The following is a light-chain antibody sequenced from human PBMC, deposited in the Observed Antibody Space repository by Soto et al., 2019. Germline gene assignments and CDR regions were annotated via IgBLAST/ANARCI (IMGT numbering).Light chain of an antibody. CDR3: QQYGYSPIT. Sequence: GLTHTPDTLSLSPGETATLSCRASQSVSSSHLAWYQHKPGQAPRLLIYAASSRATGSPDRFSGGGSGTDFTLTISILEAEDVVVYCCQQYGYSPITFGQGTRPEIK. J-gene: IGKJ5*01. V-gene: IGKV3-20*01. CDR1: QSVSSSH. CDR2: AAS.